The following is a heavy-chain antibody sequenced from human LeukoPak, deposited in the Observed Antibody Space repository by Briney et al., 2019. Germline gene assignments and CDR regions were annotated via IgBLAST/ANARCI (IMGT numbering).Heavy chain of an antibody. CDR2: IKQDGSEK. CDR1: GFTFSSSW. J-gene: IGHJ4*02. V-gene: IGHV3-7*01. D-gene: IGHD6-13*01. Sequence: WGSLRLSCAASGFTFSSSWMSWVRQAPGKGLEWVANIKQDGSEKYYVDSVKGRFTISRDNAKNSLYLQMNSLRAEDTAVYYCASQQLVYYFDYWGQGTLVTVSS. CDR3: ASQQLVYYFDY.